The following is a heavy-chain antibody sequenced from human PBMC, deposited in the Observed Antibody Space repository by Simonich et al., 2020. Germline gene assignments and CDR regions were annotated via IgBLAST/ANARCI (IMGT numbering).Heavy chain of an antibody. J-gene: IGHJ3*02. CDR2: ISSSSSTI. Sequence: EVQLVESGGGLVQPGGSLRLSCAASGFTFSSYSMNWVRQAPGKGLEWVSYISSSSSTIYYADSVKGRFTISRDNAKNSLYLQMNRLRAEDTAVYYCARDSSYYAFDIWGQGTMVTVSS. D-gene: IGHD5-12*01. CDR3: ARDSSYYAFDI. CDR1: GFTFSSYS. V-gene: IGHV3-48*01.